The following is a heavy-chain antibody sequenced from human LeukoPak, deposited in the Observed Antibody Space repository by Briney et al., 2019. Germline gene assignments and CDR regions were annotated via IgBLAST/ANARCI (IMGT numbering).Heavy chain of an antibody. CDR1: GFAFDEHG. CDR2: INWSGRST. CDR3: ARAPITSPFYFDY. V-gene: IGHV3-20*04. J-gene: IGHJ4*02. Sequence: GGSLRLSCTASGFAFDEHGVSWVRQVPGKGLEWVSGINWSGRSTGYADPLRGRFTISRDNAKNSLYLQMDSLRAEDTALYYCARAPITSPFYFDYWGQGTLVTVSS. D-gene: IGHD2-2*01.